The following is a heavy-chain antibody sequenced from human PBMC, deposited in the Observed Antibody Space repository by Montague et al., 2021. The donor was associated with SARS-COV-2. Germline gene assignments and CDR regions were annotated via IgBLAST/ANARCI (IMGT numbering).Heavy chain of an antibody. Sequence: SETLSLTCTVSGGSISSYYWSWIRQPPGKGLEWIGHIYYSGSTNYNPSLKSRVTMSIDTSKNQFSLKLSSVTAADTAVYYCAREKVGAFWSGYYNGYFDYWGPGALVTVSS. D-gene: IGHD3-3*01. CDR3: AREKVGAFWSGYYNGYFDY. CDR2: IYYSGST. V-gene: IGHV4-59*01. J-gene: IGHJ4*02. CDR1: GGSISSYY.